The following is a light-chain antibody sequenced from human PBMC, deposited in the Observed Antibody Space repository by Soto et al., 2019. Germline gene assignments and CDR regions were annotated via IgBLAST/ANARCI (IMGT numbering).Light chain of an antibody. V-gene: IGKV3-20*01. Sequence: EIVWTQSPGALSLSPGERATLSCRASQSVSSGYLAWYQQKPGQAPRLLIFATSRRATGIPDRFSGSGSGTDFTLTISRLEPEDVAVYYCQQYGSSPPITFGQGTRLEIK. CDR3: QQYGSSPPIT. J-gene: IGKJ5*01. CDR1: QSVSSGY. CDR2: ATS.